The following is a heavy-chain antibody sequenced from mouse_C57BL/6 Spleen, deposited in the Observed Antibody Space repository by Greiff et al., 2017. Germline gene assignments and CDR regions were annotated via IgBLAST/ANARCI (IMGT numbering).Heavy chain of an antibody. J-gene: IGHJ3*01. CDR1: GYAFSSSW. CDR3: ARSTGTGRFAY. Sequence: QVQLQQSGPELVKPGASVKISCKASGYAFSSSWMNWVKQRPGKGLEWIGRIYPGDGDTNYNGKFKGKATLTADKSSSTAYMQLSSLTSEDSAVYFCARSTGTGRFAYWGQGTLVTVSA. CDR2: IYPGDGDT. V-gene: IGHV1-82*01. D-gene: IGHD4-1*02.